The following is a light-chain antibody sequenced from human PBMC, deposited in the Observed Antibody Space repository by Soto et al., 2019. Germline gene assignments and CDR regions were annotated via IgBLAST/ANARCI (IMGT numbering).Light chain of an antibody. Sequence: QSVLTQSASVSGSPGQSITISCTGTSSDVGAYSSVSWLQQHPGKAPRLMIYEVRSRPSGVSNRFSGSKSGNTASLTISGLQAEDEADYYCSSYTSNTTLVFGTGTKVTVL. CDR3: SSYTSNTTLV. J-gene: IGLJ1*01. V-gene: IGLV2-14*01. CDR1: SSDVGAYSS. CDR2: EVR.